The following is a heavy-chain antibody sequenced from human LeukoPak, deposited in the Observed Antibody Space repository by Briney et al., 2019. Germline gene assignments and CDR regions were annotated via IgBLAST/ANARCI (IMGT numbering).Heavy chain of an antibody. D-gene: IGHD2-15*01. CDR1: GYTFTNYY. J-gene: IGHJ4*02. CDR3: ARDLCSANCYQYYFDY. CDR2: INPSDDST. V-gene: IGHV1-46*01. Sequence: ASVKVSRKASGYTFTNYYLHWLRQAPGQGLEWMGIINPSDDSTSYAQKFQGRVTMTSDTSTNTLYMELSSLRSEDTAVYYCARDLCSANCYQYYFDYWGQGTLVTVSA.